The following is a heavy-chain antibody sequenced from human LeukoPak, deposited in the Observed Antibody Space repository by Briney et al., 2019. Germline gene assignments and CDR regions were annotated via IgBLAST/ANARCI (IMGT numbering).Heavy chain of an antibody. J-gene: IGHJ3*02. CDR1: GFSLSTSGVA. D-gene: IGHD5-18*01. CDR3: AHSEDTALVHDAFDI. CDR2: IYWDDDK. V-gene: IGHV2-5*02. Sequence: SGPTLVNPTQTLTLTCTFSGFSLSTSGVAVGWIRQPPVKALEWLALIYWDDDKRYIPSLKSRLSITKDTSKNQVVLTMTNMDPVDTATYYCAHSEDTALVHDAFDIWGQGTMVTVSS.